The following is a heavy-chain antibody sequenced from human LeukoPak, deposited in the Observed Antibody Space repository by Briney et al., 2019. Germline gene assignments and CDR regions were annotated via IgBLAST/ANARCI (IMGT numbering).Heavy chain of an antibody. CDR1: GYTFTNYW. D-gene: IGHD2/OR15-2a*01. Sequence: GESLKISCKASGYTFTNYWIGWVRQMPGKGLEWMAVFYPGDSDSRYRPSVQGQVTISADNSLSTAFLQWSSLKASDSAMYFCVRSMTSAGIPNGGYWGQGTLVTVSS. J-gene: IGHJ4*02. V-gene: IGHV5-51*01. CDR2: FYPGDSDS. CDR3: VRSMTSAGIPNGGY.